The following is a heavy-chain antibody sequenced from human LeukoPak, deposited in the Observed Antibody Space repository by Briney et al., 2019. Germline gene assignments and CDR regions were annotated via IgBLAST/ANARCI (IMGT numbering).Heavy chain of an antibody. V-gene: IGHV4-39*01. Sequence: PSETLSLTCAVYGGSFSSYYWGWIRQPPGKGLEWIGSIYYSGSTYYNPSLKSRVTISVDTSKNQFSLKLSSVTAADTAVYYCARLVVVAATFDYWGQGTLVTVSS. D-gene: IGHD2-15*01. CDR1: GGSFSSYY. CDR3: ARLVVVAATFDY. J-gene: IGHJ4*02. CDR2: IYYSGST.